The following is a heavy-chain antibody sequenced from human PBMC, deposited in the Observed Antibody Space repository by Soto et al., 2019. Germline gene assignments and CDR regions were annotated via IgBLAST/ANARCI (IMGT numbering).Heavy chain of an antibody. CDR3: AKDKPGTTSFDY. CDR2: ISDRGDNT. Sequence: EVQLLESGGGLVQPGGSLRLSCAASGFTISSNAMYWVRKAPGKGVEWVSGISDRGDNTHYADSVKGRFTISRDTSKNTLYLQLNTLRADDTAVYYCAKDKPGTTSFDYWGQGTLFTVSS. V-gene: IGHV3-23*01. J-gene: IGHJ4*02. CDR1: GFTISSNA. D-gene: IGHD1-1*01.